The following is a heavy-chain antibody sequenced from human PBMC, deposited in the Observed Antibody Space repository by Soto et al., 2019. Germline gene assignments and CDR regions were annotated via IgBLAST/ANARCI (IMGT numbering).Heavy chain of an antibody. Sequence: HPGGSLRLSCAASGFTFSTYAMSWVRQAPGKGLEWVSAISGSGGGSTFYADSVKGRFTISRDNSINTLYLQMNSLRTEDTAVYYCAHPRGFGVFDAYDICAQRTTLTIS. D-gene: IGHD3-10*01. J-gene: IGHJ3*02. CDR1: GFTFSTYA. V-gene: IGHV3-23*01. CDR2: ISGSGGGST. CDR3: AHPRGFGVFDAYDI.